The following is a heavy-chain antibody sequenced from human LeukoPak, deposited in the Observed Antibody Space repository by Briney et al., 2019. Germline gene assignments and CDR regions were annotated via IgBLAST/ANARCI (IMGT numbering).Heavy chain of an antibody. CDR2: IYYSGST. D-gene: IGHD3-22*01. Sequence: PSETLSLTCTVSGGSISSYYWSWIRQPPGKGLEWIGYIYYSGSTNYNPSLKSRVTISVDTSKNQFSLKLSSVTTADTAVYYCARHSSGERGWLLLRRDYFDYWGQGTLVTVSS. CDR1: GGSISSYY. V-gene: IGHV4-59*08. J-gene: IGHJ4*02. CDR3: ARHSSGERGWLLLRRDYFDY.